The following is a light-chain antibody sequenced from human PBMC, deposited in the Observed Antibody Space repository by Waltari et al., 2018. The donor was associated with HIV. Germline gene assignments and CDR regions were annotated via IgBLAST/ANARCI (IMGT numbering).Light chain of an antibody. CDR3: CSYSGSDTLYV. V-gene: IGLV2-11*01. CDR2: DVT. Sequence: QSALTQPRPVSGPPGQSVTISRTGTSRSLCGYTFVSCYQPHPGNAPKLVISDVTNRPSGVPDRFSGSKSGNTASLTISGLQAEDEADYYCCSYSGSDTLYVFGTGTEVTVL. J-gene: IGLJ1*01. CDR1: SRSLCGYTF.